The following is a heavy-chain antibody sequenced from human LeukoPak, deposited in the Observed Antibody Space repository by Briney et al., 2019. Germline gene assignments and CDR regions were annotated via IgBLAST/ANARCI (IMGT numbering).Heavy chain of an antibody. CDR3: ARDERYYYDSSGYRPWFDP. V-gene: IGHV1-46*01. Sequence: ASVKVSCMASGYTFTSYYMHWVRQAPGQGLEWMGIINPSGGSTSYAQKFQGRVTMTRDTSTSTVYMELSSLRSEDTAVYYCARDERYYYDSSGYRPWFDPWGQGTLVTVSS. CDR2: INPSGGST. CDR1: GYTFTSYY. J-gene: IGHJ5*02. D-gene: IGHD3-22*01.